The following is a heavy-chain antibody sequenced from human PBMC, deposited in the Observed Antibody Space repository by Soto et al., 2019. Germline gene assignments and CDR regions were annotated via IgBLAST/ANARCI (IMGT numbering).Heavy chain of an antibody. D-gene: IGHD6-19*01. V-gene: IGHV3-23*01. CDR3: AKGSGCYPLFDS. J-gene: IGHJ4*02. CDR1: GFAFSSYA. Sequence: EVKVLESGGGLVQPGGSLRRSCAASGFAFSSYAMNWVRQAPGEGLEWVSTISGSGGSTYYADSVKGRFTIYRDNSKHTLYLQMNSLSAEDTAIYDCAKGSGCYPLFDSWGQGNLVTVSS. CDR2: ISGSGGST.